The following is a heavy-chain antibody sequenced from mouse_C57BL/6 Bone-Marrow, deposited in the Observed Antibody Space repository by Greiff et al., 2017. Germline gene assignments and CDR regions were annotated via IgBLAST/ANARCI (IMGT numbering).Heavy chain of an antibody. J-gene: IGHJ1*03. V-gene: IGHV1-55*01. CDR2: IYPGSGST. CDR3: ARSDYYGTDWYFDV. CDR1: GYTFTSYW. D-gene: IGHD1-1*01. Sequence: QVQLKQPGAELVKPGASVKMSCKASGYTFTSYWITWVQQRPGQGLEWIGDIYPGSGSTNYNEKFKSKATLTVDTSSSTAYRHLSSLTSEDSAVYYCARSDYYGTDWYFDVWGTGTTVTVSS.